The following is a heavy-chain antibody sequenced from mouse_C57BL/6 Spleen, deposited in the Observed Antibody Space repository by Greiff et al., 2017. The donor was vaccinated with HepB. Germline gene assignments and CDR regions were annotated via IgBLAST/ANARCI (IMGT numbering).Heavy chain of an antibody. Sequence: QVQLQQSGAELARPGASVKLSCKASGYTFTSYGISWVKQRTGQGLEWIGELYPRSGNTYYNEKFKGKATLTADKSSSTAYMELRSLTSEDSAVYFCARVSNYYGSSYMYYFDYWGQGTTLTVSS. CDR2: LYPRSGNT. CDR3: ARVSNYYGSSYMYYFDY. CDR1: GYTFTSYG. V-gene: IGHV1-81*01. D-gene: IGHD1-1*01. J-gene: IGHJ2*01.